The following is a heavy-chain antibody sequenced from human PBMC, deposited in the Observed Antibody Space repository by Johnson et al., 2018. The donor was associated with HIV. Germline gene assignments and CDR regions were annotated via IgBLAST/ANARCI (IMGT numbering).Heavy chain of an antibody. J-gene: IGHJ3*02. CDR1: GFTFSSYA. CDR2: ISYDGSNK. Sequence: QVQLVESGGGVVQPGRSLRLSCAASGFTFSSYAMHWVRQAPGKGLEWVAVISYDGSNKYYADSVKGRFTISRDNSKNTLYLQINSLRAEDTAVYYCTTDPITMVQGVISAYDAFDIWGQGTMVTVSS. V-gene: IGHV3-30*04. CDR3: TTDPITMVQGVISAYDAFDI. D-gene: IGHD3-10*01.